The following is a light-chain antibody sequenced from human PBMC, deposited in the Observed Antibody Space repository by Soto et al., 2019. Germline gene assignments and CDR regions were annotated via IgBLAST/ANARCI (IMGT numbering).Light chain of an antibody. CDR2: DAS. CDR3: QQYNSHDDIA. V-gene: IGKV1-5*01. Sequence: DIQITQSPSTLSASVGDRVTITCRASQSITSWLAWYQQKPGKAPNLLIYDASSLQSGVLSRFSGSGSGTEFTLTISSLQPADSATYYCQQYNSHDDIAFGRGTKVEIK. CDR1: QSITSW. J-gene: IGKJ4*01.